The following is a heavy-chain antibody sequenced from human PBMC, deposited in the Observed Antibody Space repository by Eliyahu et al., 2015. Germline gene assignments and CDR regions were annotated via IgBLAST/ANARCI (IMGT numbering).Heavy chain of an antibody. CDR1: GFXFSSYS. D-gene: IGHD3-16*01. Sequence: EVQLVESGGGLVKPGGSLXLSCXASGFXFSSYSMNWVRQXPGKGLEWVSSISSSSSYIYYADSVKGRFTISRDNAKNSLYLQMNSLRAEDTAVYYCARDFAGGPNVEYWGQGTLVTVSS. V-gene: IGHV3-21*01. CDR2: ISSSSSYI. J-gene: IGHJ4*02. CDR3: ARDFAGGPNVEY.